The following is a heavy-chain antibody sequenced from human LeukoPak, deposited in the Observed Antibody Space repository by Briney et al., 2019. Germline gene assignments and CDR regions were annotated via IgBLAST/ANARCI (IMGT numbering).Heavy chain of an antibody. V-gene: IGHV1-69*13. CDR3: ARLEGSWYYFDY. Sequence: ASVKVSCKASGGTFSSYAISWVRQAPGQGLEWMGGIIPIFGTANYAQKFQGRVTITADESTSTAYMELSSLRSEDTAVYYCARLEGSWYYFDYWGQGTLVTVSS. CDR2: IIPIFGTA. J-gene: IGHJ4*02. CDR1: GGTFSSYA. D-gene: IGHD6-13*01.